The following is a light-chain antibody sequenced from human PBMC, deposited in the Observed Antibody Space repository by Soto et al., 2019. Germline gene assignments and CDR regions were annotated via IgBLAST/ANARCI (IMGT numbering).Light chain of an antibody. CDR1: QSISSW. V-gene: IGKV1-5*03. CDR3: QQYSTYSCT. CDR2: KAS. J-gene: IGKJ1*01. Sequence: DIQMTQSPSTLSASVGDRVTITCRASQSISSWLAWYQQKPGKAPKLLIYKASNLESGVPSRCSGSGSGTDFTLTISSLQPDDFATYYCQQYSTYSCTFGQGTQVEIK.